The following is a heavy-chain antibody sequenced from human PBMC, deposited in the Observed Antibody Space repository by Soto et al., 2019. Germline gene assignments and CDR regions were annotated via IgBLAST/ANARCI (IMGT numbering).Heavy chain of an antibody. CDR3: ARGGSGAFDI. CDR1: GFTFSGYW. D-gene: IGHD3-10*01. Sequence: EVQLVESGGGLVQPGGSLRLSCAASGFTFSGYWMFWVRQAPGKGLVWVSRIKSDGSSTNYADSVTGRFTISRDNAKNTLYMQMKSLRAGDTAVYYCARGGSGAFDIWGQGTMVTVSS. CDR2: IKSDGSST. J-gene: IGHJ3*02. V-gene: IGHV3-74*01.